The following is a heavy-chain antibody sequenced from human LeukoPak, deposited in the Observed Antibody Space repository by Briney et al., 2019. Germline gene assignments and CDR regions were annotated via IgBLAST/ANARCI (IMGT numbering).Heavy chain of an antibody. V-gene: IGHV3-23*01. D-gene: IGHD1-26*01. J-gene: IGHJ4*02. CDR1: GFTFSSYA. Sequence: GGSLRLSCAASGFTFSSYAMTWVRQAPGKGLEWVSAISGGGGSTYYVDSVKGRFTISRDNSKNTLYLQMNSLRAEDTAVYYCAKVGQEALGSLDYWGQGTLVTVSS. CDR3: AKVGQEALGSLDY. CDR2: ISGGGGST.